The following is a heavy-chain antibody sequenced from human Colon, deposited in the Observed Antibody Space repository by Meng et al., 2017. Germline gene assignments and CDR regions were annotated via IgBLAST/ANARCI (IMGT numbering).Heavy chain of an antibody. J-gene: IGHJ5*02. CDR2: IHNSGKT. V-gene: IGHV4-39*07. CDR1: GASINIGSYY. D-gene: IGHD4-17*01. Sequence: LRRQQSGPGLARPSVTLSLTCTVSGASINIGSYYWAWVRQAPGKGLEWIGSIHNSGKTYYNSSLKSRVTILVDTSKNQFSLKLTSVTAADTAVYLCARLVTTVTTGNWFDPWGQGTLVTVSS. CDR3: ARLVTTVTTGNWFDP.